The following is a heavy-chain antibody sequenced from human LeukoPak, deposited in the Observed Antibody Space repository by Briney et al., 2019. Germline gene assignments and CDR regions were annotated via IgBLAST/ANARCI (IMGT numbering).Heavy chain of an antibody. J-gene: IGHJ4*02. CDR3: ARGYGDGFDY. D-gene: IGHD5-24*01. Sequence: GGSLRLSCAASGFTVSSNYMSWVRQAPGKGLEWVSGISWNSGSIGYADSVKGRFTISRDNAKNSLYLQMNSLRAEDTAVYYCARGYGDGFDYWGQGTLVTVSS. CDR1: GFTVSSNY. CDR2: ISWNSGSI. V-gene: IGHV3-20*04.